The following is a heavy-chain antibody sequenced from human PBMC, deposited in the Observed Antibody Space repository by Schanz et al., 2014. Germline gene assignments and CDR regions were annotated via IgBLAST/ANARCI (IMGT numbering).Heavy chain of an antibody. J-gene: IGHJ4*02. CDR1: GGSISSSNYY. V-gene: IGHV4-39*01. D-gene: IGHD3-9*01. CDR2: IYYSGST. CDR3: ARQFYDILTGYWFPYYFDY. Sequence: QLQLQESGPGLVKPSETLSLTCTVSGGSISSSNYYWGWIRQPPGKGLEWIESIYYSGSTYYNPSFKSRAPTPEDRPKNQFSQKLSSVSAADTAVYYCARQFYDILTGYWFPYYFDYWGQGTLVTVSS.